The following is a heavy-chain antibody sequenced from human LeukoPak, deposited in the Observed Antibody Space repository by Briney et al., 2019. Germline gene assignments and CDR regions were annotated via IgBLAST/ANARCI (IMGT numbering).Heavy chain of an antibody. J-gene: IGHJ4*02. CDR3: ARDILDIVVVPAAVFDY. D-gene: IGHD2-2*03. V-gene: IGHV3-30*03. CDR1: GFTFSSYG. Sequence: KTGGSLRLSCAASGFTFSSYGMHWVRQAPGKGLEWVAVISYDGTNKYYADSVKGRFTISRDNSKNTLYLQMNSLRAEDTAVYYCARDILDIVVVPAAVFDYWGQGTLVTVSS. CDR2: ISYDGTNK.